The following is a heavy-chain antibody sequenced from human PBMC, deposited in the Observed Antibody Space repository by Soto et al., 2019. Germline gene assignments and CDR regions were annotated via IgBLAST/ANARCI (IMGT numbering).Heavy chain of an antibody. CDR1: GGSISSGDYY. CDR2: IYYSGST. D-gene: IGHD3-22*01. V-gene: IGHV4-30-4*01. CDR3: ARSRITMIVVAAPFDY. J-gene: IGHJ4*02. Sequence: QVQLQESGPGLVKPSQTLSLTCTVSGGSISSGDYYWSWIRQPPGKGLEWIGYIYYSGSTYYNPSLKSRVTISVDTSKNQFSLKLSSVTAADTAVYYCARSRITMIVVAAPFDYWGQGTLVTVSS.